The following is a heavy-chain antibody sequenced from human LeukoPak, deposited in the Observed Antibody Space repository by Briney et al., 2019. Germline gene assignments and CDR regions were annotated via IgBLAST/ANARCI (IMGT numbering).Heavy chain of an antibody. CDR1: GFTFDDYA. J-gene: IGHJ4*02. CDR3: AKDTHSSGWYYFDY. CDR2: ISWNSGSI. D-gene: IGHD6-19*01. V-gene: IGHV3-9*01. Sequence: QPGRSLRLSCAASGFTFDDYAMHWVRQAPGKGLEWVSGISWNSGSIGYADSVKGRFTISRDNAKNSLYLQMNSLRAEDTALYYCAKDTHSSGWYYFDYWGQGTLVIVSS.